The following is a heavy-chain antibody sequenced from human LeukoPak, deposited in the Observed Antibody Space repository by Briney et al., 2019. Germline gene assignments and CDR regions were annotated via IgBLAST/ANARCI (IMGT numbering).Heavy chain of an antibody. D-gene: IGHD1-26*01. J-gene: IGHJ3*02. CDR2: MNPNSGNT. CDR3: ARVRAPGELDDAFDI. V-gene: IGHV1-8*03. CDR1: GYTFTSYD. Sequence: GASVKVSCKASGYTFTSYDINWVRQATGQGLEWMGWMNPNSGNTGYAQKFQGRVTITRNTSISTAYMELRSLRSDDTAVYYCARVRAPGELDDAFDIWGQGTMVTVSS.